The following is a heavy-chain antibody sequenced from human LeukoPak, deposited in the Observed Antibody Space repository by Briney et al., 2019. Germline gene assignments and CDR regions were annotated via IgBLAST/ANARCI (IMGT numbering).Heavy chain of an antibody. J-gene: IGHJ5*02. D-gene: IGHD2-2*01. CDR1: GYSFTSYW. Sequence: GESLKISCKGSGYSFTSYWIGWVRQMPGKGLEWMGIIYPGDSDTRYSPSFQGQVTISADKSISTAYLQWSSLKASDTAMYYCARRRADCSSTSRYPRLGDNWFDPWGQGTLVTVSS. CDR2: IYPGDSDT. CDR3: ARRRADCSSTSRYPRLGDNWFDP. V-gene: IGHV5-51*01.